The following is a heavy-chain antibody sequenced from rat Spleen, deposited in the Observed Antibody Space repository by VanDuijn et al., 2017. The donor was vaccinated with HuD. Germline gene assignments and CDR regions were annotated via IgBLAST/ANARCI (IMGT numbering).Heavy chain of an antibody. Sequence: EVQLVESGGGLVQPGRSMKLSCAASGFTFSNYYMAWVRQAPTKGLEWVASISTGNFNTYYQDSVKGRFTISRDDAKSTLYLQMDSLRSADTATYYCARRFDFDYWGQGVMVTVSS. CDR2: ISTGNFNT. CDR3: ARRFDFDY. J-gene: IGHJ2*01. D-gene: IGHD4-3*01. V-gene: IGHV5-25*01. CDR1: GFTFSNYY.